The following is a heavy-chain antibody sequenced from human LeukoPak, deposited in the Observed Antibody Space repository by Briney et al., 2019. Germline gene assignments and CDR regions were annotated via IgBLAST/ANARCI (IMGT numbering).Heavy chain of an antibody. J-gene: IGHJ4*02. CDR2: ISNSGSTT. D-gene: IGHD1-26*01. Sequence: GGSLRLSCAVSGFTFSDYEMNWVRQAPGKGLERVSYISNSGSTTYFADSVKGRFTISRDNAKNSLYLQMNSLRAEDTAVYYCARQMRRGRGSYFYFDYWGQGTLVTVSS. CDR1: GFTFSDYE. V-gene: IGHV3-48*03. CDR3: ARQMRRGRGSYFYFDY.